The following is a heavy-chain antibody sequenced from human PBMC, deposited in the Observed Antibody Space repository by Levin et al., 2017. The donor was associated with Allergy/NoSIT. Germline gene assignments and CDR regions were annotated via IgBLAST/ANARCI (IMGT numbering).Heavy chain of an antibody. V-gene: IGHV3-30*18. CDR2: ISYDGSNK. CDR1: GFTFSSYG. CDR3: AKDSFRGSGSYYTPGYFDY. Sequence: GGSLRLSCAASGFTFSSYGMHWVRQAPGKGLGWVAVISYDGSNKYYADSVKGRFTISRDNSKNTLYLQMNSLRAEDTAVYYCAKDSFRGSGSYYTPGYFDYWGQGTLVTVSS. D-gene: IGHD3-10*01. J-gene: IGHJ4*02.